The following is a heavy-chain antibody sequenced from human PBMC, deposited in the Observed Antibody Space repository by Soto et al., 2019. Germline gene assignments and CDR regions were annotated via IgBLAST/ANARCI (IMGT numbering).Heavy chain of an antibody. Sequence: QVQLQESGPGLVKPSGTLSLTCAVSSGSISSSNWWSWVRQPPGKGLEWIGEIYHSGSTNYNPSLTRRITISVDKSKNQFSRKLSSVTAADTAVYYCASRPLDFGVVITGFDPWGQGTLVTVSS. CDR2: IYHSGST. CDR1: SGSISSSNW. V-gene: IGHV4-4*02. CDR3: ASRPLDFGVVITGFDP. J-gene: IGHJ5*02. D-gene: IGHD3-3*01.